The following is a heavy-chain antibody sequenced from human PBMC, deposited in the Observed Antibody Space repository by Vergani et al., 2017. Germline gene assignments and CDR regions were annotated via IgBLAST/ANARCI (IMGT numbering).Heavy chain of an antibody. CDR2: INPSGCST. V-gene: IGHV1-46*03. CDR3: ASNVNYCGGDCYSGGGWFDP. D-gene: IGHD2-21*02. J-gene: IGHJ5*02. Sequence: QVQLVQSGAEVKKPGASVRVSCKASGFTFTSYHIHWVRQAPGQGLEWIGIINPSGCSTSYAQKFQGRVTMTRDTSTSTVYMELSSLRSEDTAVYYCASNVNYCGGDCYSGGGWFDPWGEGTLVTVSS. CDR1: GFTFTSYH.